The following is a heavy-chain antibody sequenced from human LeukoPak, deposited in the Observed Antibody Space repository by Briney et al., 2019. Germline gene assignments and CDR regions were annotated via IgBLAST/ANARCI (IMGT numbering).Heavy chain of an antibody. CDR1: GFIFSSSY. J-gene: IGHJ6*03. CDR2: IYIGNTT. D-gene: IGHD1-1*01. V-gene: IGHV3-53*01. CDR3: ARDNPTGVGVSMDV. Sequence: GGSLRLSCAASGFIFSSSYMTWVRQAPGKGLEWVSLIYIGNTTYYADPVKGRFTISRDNSKNTLYLQMNSLRAEDTALYYCARDNPTGVGVSMDVWGKGTMVTVSS.